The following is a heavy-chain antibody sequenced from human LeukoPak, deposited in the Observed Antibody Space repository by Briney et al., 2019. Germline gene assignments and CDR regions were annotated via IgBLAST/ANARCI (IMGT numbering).Heavy chain of an antibody. CDR1: GFTFSNYA. Sequence: GGSLRLSCAASGFTFSNYAMNWVRQAPGKGLEWVSSISSSSSYIYYADSVKGRFTISRDNAKNSLYLQMNSLRAEDTAVYYCARELAAAGTGTGDYWGQGTLVTVSS. D-gene: IGHD6-13*01. CDR3: ARELAAAGTGTGDY. J-gene: IGHJ4*02. CDR2: ISSSSSYI. V-gene: IGHV3-21*01.